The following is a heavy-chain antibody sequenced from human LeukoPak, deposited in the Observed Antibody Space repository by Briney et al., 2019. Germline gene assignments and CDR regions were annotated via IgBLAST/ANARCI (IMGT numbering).Heavy chain of an antibody. CDR3: ARDGGSAWFLDY. V-gene: IGHV3-21*01. CDR1: GFTFSSYS. Sequence: KPGGSLRLSCAASGFTFSSYSMNWVRQAPGKGLEWVSSISSSSSYIYYADSVKGRFTISRDNAKNSLYLQMNSLRAEDTAVYYCARDGGSAWFLDYWGQGTLVTVSS. CDR2: ISSSSSYI. D-gene: IGHD6-19*01. J-gene: IGHJ4*02.